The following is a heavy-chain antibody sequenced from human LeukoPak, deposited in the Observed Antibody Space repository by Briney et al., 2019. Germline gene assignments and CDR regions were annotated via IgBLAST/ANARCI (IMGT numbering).Heavy chain of an antibody. D-gene: IGHD3-22*01. Sequence: SETLSLTCTISNGSMSSYYWSWIRQPPGKGLEWIGSISYSGSSKYNPSLKRRLTIAVGTPKNQIFLDLSSVTAADTAVYYCARDHFDSSADSYVGGYYYMDVWGKGITVTVSS. J-gene: IGHJ6*03. CDR1: NGSMSSYY. CDR2: ISYSGSS. CDR3: ARDHFDSSADSYVGGYYYMDV. V-gene: IGHV4-59*08.